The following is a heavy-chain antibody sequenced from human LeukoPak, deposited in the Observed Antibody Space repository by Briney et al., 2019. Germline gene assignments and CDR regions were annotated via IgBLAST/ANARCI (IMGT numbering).Heavy chain of an antibody. CDR2: TRNKANSYTT. Sequence: PGGSLRLSCAASGFTFSSYVLHWVRQAPGKGLEWVGRTRNKANSYTTEYAASVKGRFTISRDDSKNSLYLQMNSLKTEDTAVYYCARDKRVLSYYYGMDVWGKGTTVTVSS. D-gene: IGHD2-8*01. V-gene: IGHV3-72*01. J-gene: IGHJ6*04. CDR3: ARDKRVLSYYYGMDV. CDR1: GFTFSSYV.